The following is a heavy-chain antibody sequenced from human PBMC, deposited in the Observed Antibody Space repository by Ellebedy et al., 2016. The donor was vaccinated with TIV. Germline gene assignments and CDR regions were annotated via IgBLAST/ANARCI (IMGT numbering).Heavy chain of an antibody. D-gene: IGHD3-10*01. CDR3: AKGQLYCDY. V-gene: IGHV3-23*01. J-gene: IGHJ4*02. Sequence: PGGSLRLSCAASGFTCSSYAMTWVRQAPGRGLEWVSAISGSVGTTYYADSVKGRFTISRDNSKNTLYLQMNSLRAEDTAVYYCAKGQLYCDYWGQGTLVTVSS. CDR1: GFTCSSYA. CDR2: ISGSVGTT.